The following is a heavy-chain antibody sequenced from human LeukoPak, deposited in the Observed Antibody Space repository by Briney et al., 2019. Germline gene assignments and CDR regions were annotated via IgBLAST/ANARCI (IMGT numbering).Heavy chain of an antibody. CDR3: ASLKGIAVAGGNNWYDP. CDR1: GCTFSSYD. Sequence: ASVKVSCKASGCTFSSYDISWVRQAPGQGLEWMGGIIPNFGTANYAQKFQGRVTITADESTSTAYMELSSLRSEDTVDYSCASLKGIAVAGGNNWYDPWGQGTLATVSS. CDR2: IIPNFGTA. V-gene: IGHV1-69*13. D-gene: IGHD6-19*01. J-gene: IGHJ5*02.